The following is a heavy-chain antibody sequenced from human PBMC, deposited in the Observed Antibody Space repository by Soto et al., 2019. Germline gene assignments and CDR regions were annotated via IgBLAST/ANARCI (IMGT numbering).Heavy chain of an antibody. Sequence: QVQLVESGGGVVQPGRSLRLSCAASGFTFSSYGMHWVRQAPGKGLEWVAVISYDGSNKYYADSVKDRFTISRDNSKNTLYLQMNSLRAEDTAVYYCAKAYYYDSSVADWGQGTLVTVSS. J-gene: IGHJ4*02. V-gene: IGHV3-30*18. D-gene: IGHD3-22*01. CDR1: GFTFSSYG. CDR2: ISYDGSNK. CDR3: AKAYYYDSSVAD.